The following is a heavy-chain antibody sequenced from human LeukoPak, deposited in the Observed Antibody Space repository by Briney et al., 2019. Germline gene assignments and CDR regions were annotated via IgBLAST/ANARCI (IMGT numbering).Heavy chain of an antibody. V-gene: IGHV1-24*01. D-gene: IGHD3-3*01. CDR2: FDPEDGET. J-gene: IGHJ4*02. Sequence: ASVKVSCKVSGYTLTELSMHWVRQAPGRGLEWMGGFDPEDGETIYAQKFQGRVTMTRDTSISTAYMELSRLRSDDTAVYYCARDIRGRWSGYLQFDYWGQGTLVTVSS. CDR1: GYTLTELS. CDR3: ARDIRGRWSGYLQFDY.